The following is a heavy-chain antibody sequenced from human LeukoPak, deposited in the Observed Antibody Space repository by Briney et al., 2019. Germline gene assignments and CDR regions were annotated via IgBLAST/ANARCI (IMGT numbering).Heavy chain of an antibody. CDR2: ISGSGGST. Sequence: GGSLRLSCAASGFTFSSYAMSWVRQAPGKGLEWVSAISGSGGSTYYADSVKGRFTISRDNSKNTLYLQMNSLRAEDTAVYYCAKGSVDTAMAISYYYYGMDVWGQGTTVTVSS. CDR3: AKGSVDTAMAISYYYYGMDV. J-gene: IGHJ6*02. D-gene: IGHD5-18*01. V-gene: IGHV3-23*01. CDR1: GFTFSSYA.